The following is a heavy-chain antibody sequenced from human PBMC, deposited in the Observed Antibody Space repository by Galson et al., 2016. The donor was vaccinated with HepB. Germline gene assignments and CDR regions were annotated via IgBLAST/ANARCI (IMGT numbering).Heavy chain of an antibody. CDR3: SNVSGYYHGDTAFDA. CDR2: ISWDSGVT. Sequence: SLRLSCAASGFTFEHYAMHWVRQAPGKGLEWVSAISWDSGVTIYADSVRGRFTISRDNAKNSLYMQMNSLTTEDTAFYYCSNVSGYYHGDTAFDAWGQGSMVTVSS. CDR1: GFTFEHYA. V-gene: IGHV3-9*01. D-gene: IGHD3-3*01. J-gene: IGHJ3*01.